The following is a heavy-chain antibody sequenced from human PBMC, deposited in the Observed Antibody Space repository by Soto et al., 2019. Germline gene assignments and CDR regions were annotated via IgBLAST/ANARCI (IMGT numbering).Heavy chain of an antibody. D-gene: IGHD3-3*01. V-gene: IGHV1-69*01. CDR1: GGTFSSYA. CDR2: FIPIFGTA. Sequence: QVQLVQSGAEVKKPGSSVKVSCKASGGTFSSYAISWVRQAPGQGLEWMGGFIPIFGTAHYAQKFQGRVTVSADESTSTAYMEPGSLCSEDTAVNYCARGETAYYDFWGGYAGFDYWGQRALVIVSS. CDR3: ARGETAYYDFWGGYAGFDY. J-gene: IGHJ4*02.